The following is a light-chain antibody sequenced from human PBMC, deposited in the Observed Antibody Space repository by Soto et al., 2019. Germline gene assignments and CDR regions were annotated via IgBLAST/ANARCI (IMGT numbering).Light chain of an antibody. CDR1: SSDIGAYNF. J-gene: IGLJ2*01. V-gene: IGLV2-14*03. Sequence: QSALTQPASVSGSPGQSITISCTGTSSDIGAYNFVYWYQQHPGKAPKLMLYDVNIRPSGVSNRFSGSQSGNTASLTISGLQAEDEAYYYCTSCTTSTTMIFGGGTKVTVL. CDR3: TSCTTSTTMI. CDR2: DVN.